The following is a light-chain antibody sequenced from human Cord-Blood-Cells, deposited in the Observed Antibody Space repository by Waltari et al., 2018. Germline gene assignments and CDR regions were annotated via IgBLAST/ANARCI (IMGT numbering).Light chain of an antibody. Sequence: DIVMTQSPDSLAVSRGARATVHCKPRQSVLYSSNNKNYLAWYQQKPGQPPKLLIYWASTRESGVPDRFSGSGSGTDFTLTISSLQAEDVAVYYCQQYYSTPWTFGQGTKVEIK. J-gene: IGKJ1*01. CDR3: QQYYSTPWT. V-gene: IGKV4-1*01. CDR2: WAS. CDR1: QSVLYSSNNKNY.